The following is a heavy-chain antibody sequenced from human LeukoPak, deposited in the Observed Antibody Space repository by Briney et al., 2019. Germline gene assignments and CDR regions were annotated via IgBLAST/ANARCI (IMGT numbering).Heavy chain of an antibody. Sequence: GGSLRLSCAASGFTVSSYGMSWVRQAPGKGPEWVSLVYSDGVTRYADSVQGRFTISRDNSKNTVYLQMNNLRVEDTAVYHCVRNRAEGRAWVEFDPWGQGILVTVSS. CDR2: VYSDGVT. J-gene: IGHJ5*02. V-gene: IGHV3-66*02. CDR3: VRNRAEGRAWVEFDP. CDR1: GFTVSSYG.